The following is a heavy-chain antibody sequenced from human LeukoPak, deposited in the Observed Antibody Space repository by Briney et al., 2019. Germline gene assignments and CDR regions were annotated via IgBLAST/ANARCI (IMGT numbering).Heavy chain of an antibody. Sequence: GGSLRLPCAASGFTFSSYWMSWVRQAPGKGLEWVATVKQDGSQKEYVDSVKGRFTISRDNAKNSLYLQMNSLRAEDTAVYYCAREDYYDSSGYYPSDYWGQGTLVTVSS. CDR1: GFTFSSYW. CDR2: VKQDGSQK. CDR3: AREDYYDSSGYYPSDY. D-gene: IGHD3-22*01. J-gene: IGHJ4*02. V-gene: IGHV3-7*05.